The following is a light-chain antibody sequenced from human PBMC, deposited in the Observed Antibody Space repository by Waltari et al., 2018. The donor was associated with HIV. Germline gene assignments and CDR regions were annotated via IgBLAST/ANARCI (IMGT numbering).Light chain of an antibody. J-gene: IGKJ5*01. CDR1: EGVHKY. V-gene: IGKV3-11*01. Sequence: EIMLTPSPATLSLSPGERATRSCRASEGVHKYLVWFQQKPGQAPRLVIYDASNRATGIPARFSGSGSGTDFTLSITNVEPEDFAVYYCQHRVSWPPITFGQGTRLE. CDR2: DAS. CDR3: QHRVSWPPIT.